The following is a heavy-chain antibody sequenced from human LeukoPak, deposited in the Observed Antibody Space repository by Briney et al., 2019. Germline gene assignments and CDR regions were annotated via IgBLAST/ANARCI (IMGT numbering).Heavy chain of an antibody. CDR1: GFTFSSYA. V-gene: IGHV3-23*01. D-gene: IGHD3-16*01. CDR3: AKVWGRSNGKTDY. CDR2: IGGSGGAT. J-gene: IGHJ4*02. Sequence: GGSLRLSCAASGFTFSSYAMTWVRQAPGKGLEWVSAIGGSGGATYYADSVKGRFTISRDNSKNTLYLQLDSLRAGDTAVNYYAKVWGRSNGKTDYWARGTLVNVP.